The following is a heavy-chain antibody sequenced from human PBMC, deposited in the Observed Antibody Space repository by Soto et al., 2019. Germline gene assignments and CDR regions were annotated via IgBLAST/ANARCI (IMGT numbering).Heavy chain of an antibody. CDR2: IIPIFGTA. CDR1: GGTFSSYA. Sequence: ASVKVSCKASGGTFSSYAISWVRQAPGQGLEWMGGIIPIFGTANYAQKFQGRVTITADESTSTAYMELSSLRSEDTAVYYCARAEGSSSWYVHPYYYYGMDVWGQGTTVTVSS. CDR3: ARAEGSSSWYVHPYYYYGMDV. D-gene: IGHD6-13*01. V-gene: IGHV1-69*13. J-gene: IGHJ6*02.